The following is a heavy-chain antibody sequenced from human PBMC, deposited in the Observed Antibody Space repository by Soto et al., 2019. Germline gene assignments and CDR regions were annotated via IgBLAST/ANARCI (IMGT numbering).Heavy chain of an antibody. CDR1: GFTFSSYA. V-gene: IGHV3-30-3*01. D-gene: IGHD3-3*01. J-gene: IGHJ6*02. CDR2: ISYDGSNK. CDR3: ARDPVRYYDFWSGYPYGMDV. Sequence: GGSLRLSCAASGFTFSSYAMHWVRQAPGKGLEWVAVISYDGSNKYYADSVKGRFTISRDNSKNTLYLQMNSLRAEDTAVYYCARDPVRYYDFWSGYPYGMDVWGQGTTVTVSS.